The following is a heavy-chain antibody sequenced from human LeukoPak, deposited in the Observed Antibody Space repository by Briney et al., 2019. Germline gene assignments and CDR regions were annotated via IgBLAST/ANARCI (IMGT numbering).Heavy chain of an antibody. D-gene: IGHD5/OR15-5a*01. J-gene: IGHJ3*02. V-gene: IGHV1-18*01. Sequence: ASVKVSCKASGYTFTSYGISWGRQAPGQGLEGMGGISAYNDNANYAKKLQGRVTMTTDTSTSTAYMELRSLRSDHTAVYYCARHPPKFVLHAFDIWGQGTMVTVSS. CDR2: ISAYNDNA. CDR3: ARHPPKFVLHAFDI. CDR1: GYTFTSYG.